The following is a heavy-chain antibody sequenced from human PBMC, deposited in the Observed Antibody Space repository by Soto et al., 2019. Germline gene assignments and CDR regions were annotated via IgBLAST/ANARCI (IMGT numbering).Heavy chain of an antibody. J-gene: IGHJ4*02. V-gene: IGHV4-38-2*02. D-gene: IGHD2-21*02. CDR1: CFAISRGYY. Sequence: SETLSLTCSVSCFAISRGYYWSWVRQPPGKGLEWIGSIYPSVSSYHNPSLATRLGLSIDASKNQFTLNLTSVTAADTALYFCAREKVGTTFFDNWGQGIQVTV. CDR3: AREKVGTTFFDN. CDR2: IYPSVSS.